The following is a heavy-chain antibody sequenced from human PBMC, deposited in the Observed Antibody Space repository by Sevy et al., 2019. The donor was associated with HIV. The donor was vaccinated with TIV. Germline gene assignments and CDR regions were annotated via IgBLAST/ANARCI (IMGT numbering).Heavy chain of an antibody. CDR1: AGSISSGGYY. Sequence: SETLSLTCTVSAGSISSGGYYWSWIRQHPGKGLEWIGYIYYSGSTYYNPSLKSRVTISVDTSKNQFSLKLSSVTAADTAVYYCARVGDDYGDYFDYWGQGTLVTVSS. V-gene: IGHV4-31*03. D-gene: IGHD4-17*01. CDR2: IYYSGST. J-gene: IGHJ4*02. CDR3: ARVGDDYGDYFDY.